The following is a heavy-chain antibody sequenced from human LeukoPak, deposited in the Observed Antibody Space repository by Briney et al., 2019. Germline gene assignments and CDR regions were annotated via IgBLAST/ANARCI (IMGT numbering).Heavy chain of an antibody. CDR1: GYTFTSYG. D-gene: IGHD1-26*01. J-gene: IGHJ4*02. V-gene: IGHV1-18*01. Sequence: ASVKVSCKASGYTFTSYGISWVRQAPGQGLEWMGWISAYNGNTNYAQKLQGRVTMTTDTSTSTAYMELRSLRSDDTAVYYCARSLEGWELLRGYSRNYYFDYWGQGTLVTVSS. CDR2: ISAYNGNT. CDR3: ARSLEGWELLRGYSRNYYFDY.